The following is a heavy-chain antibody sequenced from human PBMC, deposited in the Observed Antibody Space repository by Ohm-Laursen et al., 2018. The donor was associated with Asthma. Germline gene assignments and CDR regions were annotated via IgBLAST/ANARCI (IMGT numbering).Heavy chain of an antibody. D-gene: IGHD3-3*01. Sequence: SLRLSCAATGFTFSSYAMSWVRQAPGKGLEWVSAITGSTGGTFYADSVKGRFTISRDNSKNTLYLQMNSLRSDDTAVYYCARSKGYDFWSGYFFDYWGQGTLVTVSS. CDR2: ITGSTGGT. J-gene: IGHJ4*02. CDR3: ARSKGYDFWSGYFFDY. CDR1: GFTFSSYA. V-gene: IGHV3-23*01.